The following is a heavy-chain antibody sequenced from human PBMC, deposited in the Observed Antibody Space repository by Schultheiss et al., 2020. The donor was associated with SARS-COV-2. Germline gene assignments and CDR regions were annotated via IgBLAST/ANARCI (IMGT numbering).Heavy chain of an antibody. CDR3: AKDTYYDFWSGYYTPGW. D-gene: IGHD3-3*01. V-gene: IGHV3-30*18. J-gene: IGHJ4*02. CDR1: GFTFSSYG. Sequence: GESLRLSCAASGFTFSSYGMHWVRQAPGKGLEWVAVISYDGSNKYYADSVKGRFTISRDNSKNTLYLQMNSLRAEDTAVYYCAKDTYYDFWSGYYTPGWWGQGTLVTVSS. CDR2: ISYDGSNK.